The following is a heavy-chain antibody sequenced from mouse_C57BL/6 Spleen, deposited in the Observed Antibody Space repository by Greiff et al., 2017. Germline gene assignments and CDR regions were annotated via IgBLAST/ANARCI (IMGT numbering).Heavy chain of an antibody. D-gene: IGHD2-10*02. CDR2: INPSNGGT. CDR1: GYTFTSYW. CDR3: ARAHERMGFAY. V-gene: IGHV1-53*01. J-gene: IGHJ3*01. Sequence: QVQLKESGAELVKPGASVKLSCKASGYTFTSYWMHWVKQRPGQGLEWIGNINPSNGGTNYNEKFKSKATLTVDKSSSTAYMQLSSLTSEDSAVYYCARAHERMGFAYWGQGTLVTVSA.